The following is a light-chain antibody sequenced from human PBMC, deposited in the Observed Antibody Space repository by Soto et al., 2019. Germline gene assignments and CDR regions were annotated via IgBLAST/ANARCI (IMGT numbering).Light chain of an antibody. CDR2: EVS. J-gene: IGLJ3*02. V-gene: IGLV2-23*02. CDR1: SSDVGSYNL. Sequence: QSALTQPASVSGSPGQSITISCTGTSSDVGSYNLVSWYQQHPGKAPKLMIYEVSKRPSGVSNRFAGSKSGNTASLTISGLEAEDEADYYFCSYAGSSTHWVFGGGTKVTVL. CDR3: CSYAGSSTHWV.